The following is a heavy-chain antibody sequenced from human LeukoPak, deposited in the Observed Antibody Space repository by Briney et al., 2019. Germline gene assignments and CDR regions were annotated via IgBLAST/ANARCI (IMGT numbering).Heavy chain of an antibody. D-gene: IGHD3-22*01. J-gene: IGHJ4*02. Sequence: GGSLRLSCAASGFTFSSYAMSWVRQAPGKGLEWVSAISGSGGSTYYADSVKGRFTISRDNSKNTLYLQMNSLRAEDTAVYYCAKGAENYYDSSGYYRHWGQGTLVTVSS. CDR1: GFTFSSYA. V-gene: IGHV3-23*01. CDR2: ISGSGGST. CDR3: AKGAENYYDSSGYYRH.